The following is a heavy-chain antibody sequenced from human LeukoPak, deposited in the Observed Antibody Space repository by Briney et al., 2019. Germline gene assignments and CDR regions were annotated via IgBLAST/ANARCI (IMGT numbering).Heavy chain of an antibody. CDR3: AKADSSSWSPYH. V-gene: IGHV3-23*01. J-gene: IGHJ5*02. CDR1: GFTFSLYN. D-gene: IGHD6-13*01. CDR2: ISGSGGST. Sequence: GGSLRLSWVASGFTFSLYNMNWVRQAPGKGLEWVSAISGSGGSTHYADSVKGRFTISRDNSKNTLYLQMNSLRAEDTAVYYCAKADSSSWSPYHWGQGTLVTVSS.